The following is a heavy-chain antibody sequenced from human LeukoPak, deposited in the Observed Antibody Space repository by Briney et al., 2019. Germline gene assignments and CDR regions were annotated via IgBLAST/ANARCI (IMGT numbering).Heavy chain of an antibody. CDR1: GFNFSSYS. V-gene: IGHV3-74*01. CDR2: INSDGSST. D-gene: IGHD4-17*01. J-gene: IGHJ4*02. Sequence: PGGSLRLSCAASGFNFSSYSMNWVRQAPGKGLVWVSRINSDGSSTSYADSVKGRFTISRDNAKNTLYLQMNSLRAEDTAVYYCAILGAMTTVTYFDYWGQGTLVTVSS. CDR3: AILGAMTTVTYFDY.